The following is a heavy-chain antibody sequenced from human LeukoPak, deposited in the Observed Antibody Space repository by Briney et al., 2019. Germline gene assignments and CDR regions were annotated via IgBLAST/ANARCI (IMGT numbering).Heavy chain of an antibody. V-gene: IGHV3-23*01. CDR1: GFTFSSYS. CDR3: AKRNTGYYFDY. J-gene: IGHJ4*02. CDR2: ITGGGGNT. D-gene: IGHD1-14*01. Sequence: PGGSLRLSCAASGFTFSSYSMSWVRQAPGKGLEWVSVITGGGGNTYYPDSVQGRFTISSDNSKNTLYLQMTSLRAEDTAVYYCAKRNTGYYFDYWGKGTLVTVSS.